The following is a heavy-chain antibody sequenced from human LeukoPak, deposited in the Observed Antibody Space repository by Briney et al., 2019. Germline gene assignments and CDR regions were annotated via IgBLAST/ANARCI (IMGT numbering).Heavy chain of an antibody. D-gene: IGHD1-26*01. CDR1: GFNFNTYA. CDR2: IGESGGYT. CDR3: ARSMSGSPWG. Sequence: GGSLRLSCAASGFNFNTYAMSWVRQAPEKGLEWVASIGESGGYTYYADSVKGRFSISRDNSRNTLYLQMSSLRAEDTAVCFCARSMSGSPWGWGQGTTVTVSS. V-gene: IGHV3-23*01. J-gene: IGHJ6*02.